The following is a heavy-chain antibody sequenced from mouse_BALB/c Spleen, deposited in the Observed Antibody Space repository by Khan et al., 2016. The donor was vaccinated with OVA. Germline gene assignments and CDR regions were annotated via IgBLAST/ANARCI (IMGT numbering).Heavy chain of an antibody. J-gene: IGHJ3*01. Sequence: VQLKESGPEVVKPGASVKMSCKASGYTFTSYVMHWVKQKPGQGLAWIGYIYPFNDATKFNEKFNGKATLTSDKSSSTAYMELSSLTSEDSAVYYWAPVGSYYVSFVYWGQGTLVTVSA. CDR2: IYPFNDAT. CDR1: GYTFTSYV. D-gene: IGHD1-1*01. CDR3: APVGSYYVSFVY. V-gene: IGHV1S136*01.